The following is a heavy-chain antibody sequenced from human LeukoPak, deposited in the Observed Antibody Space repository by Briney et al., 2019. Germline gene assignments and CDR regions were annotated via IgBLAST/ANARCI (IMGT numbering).Heavy chain of an antibody. CDR1: GFTFSSYG. V-gene: IGHV3-30*18. J-gene: IGHJ4*02. CDR3: AKDDLIGYSYGDIDY. D-gene: IGHD5-18*01. Sequence: GRSLRLSCAASGFTFSSYGMHWVRQAPGKGLEWVAVISYDGSNKYYADSVKGRFTISRNNSKNTLYLQMNSLRAEDTAVYYCAKDDLIGYSYGDIDYWGQGTLVTVS. CDR2: ISYDGSNK.